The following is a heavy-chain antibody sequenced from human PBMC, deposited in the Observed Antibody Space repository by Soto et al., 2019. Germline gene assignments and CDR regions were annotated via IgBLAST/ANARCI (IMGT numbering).Heavy chain of an antibody. CDR2: IYYSGST. D-gene: IGHD3-3*01. V-gene: IGHV4-59*01. CDR1: GGSISSYY. J-gene: IGHJ5*02. CDR3: ARDRTATYYDFWSGYYAGGNWFDP. Sequence: SETLSLTCTVSGGSISSYYWSWIRQPPWKGLEWIGYIYYSGSTNYNPSLKSRVTISVDTSKNQFSLKLSSVTAADTAVYYCARDRTATYYDFWSGYYAGGNWFDPWGQGTLVTVSS.